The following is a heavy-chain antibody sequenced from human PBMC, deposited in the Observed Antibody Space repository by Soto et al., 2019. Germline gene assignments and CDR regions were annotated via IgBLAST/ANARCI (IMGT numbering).Heavy chain of an antibody. CDR2: ISGSGGTI. D-gene: IGHD6-6*01. Sequence: GGSLRLSCAASGFTFSSYAMSWVRQAPGKGLERVSGISGSGGTIYYADSVKGRFTISRDNSKNTLFLQINSLRAEDTAVYYCAKTYSSSSHYYYYMDVWGKGTTVTVSS. CDR3: AKTYSSSSHYYYYMDV. CDR1: GFTFSSYA. J-gene: IGHJ6*03. V-gene: IGHV3-23*01.